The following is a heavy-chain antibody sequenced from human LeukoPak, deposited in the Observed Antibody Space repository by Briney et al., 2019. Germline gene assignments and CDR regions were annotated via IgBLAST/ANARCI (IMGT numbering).Heavy chain of an antibody. CDR1: GFTFNNYV. J-gene: IGHJ4*02. CDR3: AKDPRGGYSGSWYFDY. CDR2: ISGGGDPT. V-gene: IGHV3-23*01. D-gene: IGHD1-26*01. Sequence: GGSLRLSCTASGFTFNNYVMSWARQAPGKGLEWVSAISGGGDPTYYPDSVKGRFTISRDNSKNTLYLQMNSLRAEDTAVYYCAKDPRGGYSGSWYFDYWGQGTLVTVSS.